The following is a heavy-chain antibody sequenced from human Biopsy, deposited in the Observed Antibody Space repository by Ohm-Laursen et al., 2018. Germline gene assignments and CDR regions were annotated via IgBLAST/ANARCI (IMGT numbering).Heavy chain of an antibody. D-gene: IGHD3-22*01. J-gene: IGHJ2*01. Sequence: SQTLSLICTVSADSISSYYWSWIRQPPGKGLEWIGYAYYTGSTDYNPSLQSRVTISVDTSKNHFSLRLRSVTPADTAIYYCARDRGYYSDRTVPGYFDLWGRGTLVTVSS. CDR3: ARDRGYYSDRTVPGYFDL. CDR2: AYYTGST. V-gene: IGHV4-59*01. CDR1: ADSISSYY.